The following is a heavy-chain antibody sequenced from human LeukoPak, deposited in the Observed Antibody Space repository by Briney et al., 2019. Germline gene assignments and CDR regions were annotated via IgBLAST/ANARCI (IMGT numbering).Heavy chain of an antibody. J-gene: IGHJ4*02. Sequence: PETLSLTRAVSGGSISSFYWSWIRQPPGKGLEWIAYMSYSGSTNYNPSLKSRVTISLDTSKNQFSLKLTSVTAADTAVYYCARDSGHYDSSGYYALSYFDYWGQGGLVTVSS. CDR1: GGSISSFY. CDR2: MSYSGST. V-gene: IGHV4-59*13. CDR3: ARDSGHYDSSGYYALSYFDY. D-gene: IGHD3-22*01.